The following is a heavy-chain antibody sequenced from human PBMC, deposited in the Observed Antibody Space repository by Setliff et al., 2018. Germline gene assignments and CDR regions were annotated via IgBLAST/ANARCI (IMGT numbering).Heavy chain of an antibody. Sequence: GASVKVSCKTSGYTFTNYGITWVRQAPGQGLEWMGWINNYSFKTNYPQKFLGRVTVTTDTSTGTAYMELGSLASDDTAIYYCARINFYVSSGYYYAPDYWGLGTLVTVSS. J-gene: IGHJ4*02. CDR3: ARINFYVSSGYYYAPDY. CDR1: GYTFTNYG. V-gene: IGHV1-18*01. CDR2: INNYSFKT. D-gene: IGHD3-22*01.